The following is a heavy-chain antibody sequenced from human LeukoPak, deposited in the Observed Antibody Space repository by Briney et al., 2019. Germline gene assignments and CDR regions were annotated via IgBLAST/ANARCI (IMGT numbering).Heavy chain of an antibody. CDR1: GGSFSGYY. Sequence: SETLSLTCAVYGGSFSGYYWSWIRQPPGKGLEWIGEINHSGSTNYNPSLKSRVTISVDTSKNQFSLKLSSVTAADTAVYYCARVKGYFFYGSGSYSLYYYYYYMDVWGKGTTVTVSS. CDR3: ARVKGYFFYGSGSYSLYYYYYYMDV. V-gene: IGHV4-34*01. J-gene: IGHJ6*03. D-gene: IGHD3-10*01. CDR2: INHSGST.